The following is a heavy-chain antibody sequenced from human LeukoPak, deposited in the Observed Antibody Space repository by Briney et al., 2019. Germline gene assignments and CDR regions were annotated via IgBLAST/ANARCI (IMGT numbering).Heavy chain of an antibody. D-gene: IGHD4-23*01. CDR1: GGSISSYY. CDR2: IYNSGST. CDR3: ARSGRWSSVDY. J-gene: IGHJ4*02. Sequence: SETLSLTCTVSGGSISSYYWSWIRQPPGKGLEWIGYIYNSGSTNYTPSLKSRVTISVATSKNQFSLKLSSVTAADTAVYYCARSGRWSSVDYWGQGTLVTVSS. V-gene: IGHV4-59*08.